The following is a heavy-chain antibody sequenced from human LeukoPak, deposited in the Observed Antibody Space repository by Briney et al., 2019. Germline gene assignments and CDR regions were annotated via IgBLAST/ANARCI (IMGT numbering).Heavy chain of an antibody. CDR1: GFTFNTYA. D-gene: IGHD1-26*01. CDR3: ARDRSGSYLVPGEDAFDI. J-gene: IGHJ3*02. V-gene: IGHV3-33*01. CDR2: IWYDGSNR. Sequence: SGGSLRLSCAASGFTFNTYAMHWVRQAPGKGLEWVALIWYDGSNRDYADSVKGRFTISRDNAKNSLYLQMNSLRAEDTAVYYCARDRSGSYLVPGEDAFDIWGQGTMVTVSS.